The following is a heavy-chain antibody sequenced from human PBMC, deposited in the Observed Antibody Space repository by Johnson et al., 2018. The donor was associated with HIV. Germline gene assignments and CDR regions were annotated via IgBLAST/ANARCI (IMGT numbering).Heavy chain of an antibody. CDR1: AFTFSNYA. D-gene: IGHD3-16*02. J-gene: IGHJ3*02. V-gene: IGHV3-33*08. CDR3: ARDRVITFGGVIGRGAFDI. CDR2: IRYDGSNK. Sequence: QVQLVESGGGVVQPGRSLRLACAASAFTFSNYAMHWVLQAPGKGLEWVAVIRYDGSNKYYADSVKGRFTISRDNSKNTLYLQMNSLRAEDTAVYYCARDRVITFGGVIGRGAFDIWGQGTMVTVSS.